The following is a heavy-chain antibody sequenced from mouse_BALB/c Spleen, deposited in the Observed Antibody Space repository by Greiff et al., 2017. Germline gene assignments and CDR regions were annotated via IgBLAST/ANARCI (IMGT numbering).Heavy chain of an antibody. D-gene: IGHD1-2*01. J-gene: IGHJ3*01. CDR2: ISYDGSN. Sequence: EVQLVESGPGLVKPSQSLSLTCSVTGYSITSGYYWNWIRQFPGNKLEWMGYISYDGSNNYNPSLKNRISITRDTSKNQFFLKLNSVTTEDTATYYCARDLSTTADSFAYWGQGTLVTGSA. CDR1: GYSITSGYY. CDR3: ARDLSTTADSFAY. V-gene: IGHV3-6*02.